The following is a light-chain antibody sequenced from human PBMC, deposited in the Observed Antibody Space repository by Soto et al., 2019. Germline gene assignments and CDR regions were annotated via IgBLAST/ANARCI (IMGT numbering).Light chain of an antibody. CDR2: GAA. V-gene: IGKV3-20*01. CDR1: QAISGNY. Sequence: IVFTKSLFAMSLYPGTGASLSCRASQAISGNYLAWYQQKPGLAPRLLIYGAASRATGIPDRFSGSGSGTDFTLTISSLEPEDFTVYYCEEYASPPWRFGHRSKADI. CDR3: EEYASPPWR. J-gene: IGKJ1*01.